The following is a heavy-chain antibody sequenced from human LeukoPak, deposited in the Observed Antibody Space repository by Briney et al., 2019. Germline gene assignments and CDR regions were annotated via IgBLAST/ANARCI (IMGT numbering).Heavy chain of an antibody. J-gene: IGHJ4*02. CDR2: ADPEDGET. Sequence: ASVKVSSKVSGYTFTDYYMHWVQQAPGKGLEWMGLADPEDGETIYAEKFQGRVTITADTSTDTAYMELSSLRSEDTAVYYCATDDHSSSLVWGQGTLVTVSS. V-gene: IGHV1-69-2*01. CDR3: ATDDHSSSLV. D-gene: IGHD6-13*01. CDR1: GYTFTDYY.